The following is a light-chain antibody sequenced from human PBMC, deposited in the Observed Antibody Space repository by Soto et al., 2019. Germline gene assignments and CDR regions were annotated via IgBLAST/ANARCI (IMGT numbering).Light chain of an antibody. V-gene: IGKV1-9*01. CDR2: DAS. CDR1: QGITRY. CDR3: QQINTFPVT. Sequence: DIQLTQSPSFLSASVGDRVTITCRASQGITRYLAWYQQRPGKAPKLLIYDASTLQSGVPSRFSGSGSGTEFTLTISSLQPEDFATYYCQQINTFPVTFGGGNKVEIK. J-gene: IGKJ4*01.